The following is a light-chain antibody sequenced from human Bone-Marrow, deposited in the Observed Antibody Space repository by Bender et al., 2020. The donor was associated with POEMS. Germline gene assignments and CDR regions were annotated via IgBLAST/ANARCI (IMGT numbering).Light chain of an antibody. CDR3: YSYAGRDTFRV. V-gene: IGLV2-23*02. Sequence: QSVLTQPPSASGTPGQRVTISCSGGSSNIGAHAVNWYQHLPGKAPKLLIYEVTKRPSGVSDRFSGSKSGNTASLTISGLQGGDEADYYCYSYAGRDTFRVFGGGTKLTVL. J-gene: IGLJ3*02. CDR1: SSNIGAHA. CDR2: EVT.